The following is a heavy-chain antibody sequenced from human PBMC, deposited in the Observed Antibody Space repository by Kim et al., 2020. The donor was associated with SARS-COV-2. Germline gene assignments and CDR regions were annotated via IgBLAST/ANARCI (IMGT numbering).Heavy chain of an antibody. Sequence: TYHNPSLKSRVTISVDTSKNQCALKLSSVTAADTAVYYCARDPRNVGFDIWGQGTMVTVSS. D-gene: IGHD1-26*01. CDR3: ARDPRNVGFDI. V-gene: IGHV4-39*06. J-gene: IGHJ3*02. CDR2: T.